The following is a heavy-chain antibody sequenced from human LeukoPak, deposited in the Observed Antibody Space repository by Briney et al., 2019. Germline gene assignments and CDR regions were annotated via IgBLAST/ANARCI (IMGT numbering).Heavy chain of an antibody. Sequence: PGESLKISCKGSGYSFTSYWIGWVRQMPAKGLEWVGIIYPVDSETRYTPSFQGQVTISADRSISTAYLQWSSLKASDTAMYYCARPESPNDAFDIWGQGTMVTVSS. J-gene: IGHJ3*02. V-gene: IGHV5-51*03. CDR2: IYPVDSET. CDR1: GYSFTSYW. CDR3: ARPESPNDAFDI.